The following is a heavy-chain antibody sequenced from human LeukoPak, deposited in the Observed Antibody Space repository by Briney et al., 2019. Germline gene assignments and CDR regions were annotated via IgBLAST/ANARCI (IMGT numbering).Heavy chain of an antibody. D-gene: IGHD4-17*01. CDR2: INPSGGST. CDR3: ARGIPTVTSLDY. J-gene: IGHJ4*02. CDR1: GYTFTSYY. Sequence: GASVKVSCKASGYTFTSYYMHWVRQAPGQGLEWMGIINPSGGSTSYAQKFQGRVTMTRDASTSTVYMGLSSLRSEDTAVYYCARGIPTVTSLDYWGQGTLVTVSS. V-gene: IGHV1-46*03.